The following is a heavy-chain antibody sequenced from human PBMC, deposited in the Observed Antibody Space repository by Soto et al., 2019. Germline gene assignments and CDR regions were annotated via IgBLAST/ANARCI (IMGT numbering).Heavy chain of an antibody. Sequence: QVQLVESGGGVVQPGRSLRLSCAASGFTFSSYAMHWVRQAPGKGLEWVAVISYDGSNKYYADSVKGRFTISRDNSKNTLYLQMNSLRAEDRAVYYCARDLGSSEALDYWGQGTLVTVSS. CDR3: ARDLGSSEALDY. J-gene: IGHJ4*02. V-gene: IGHV3-30-3*01. CDR2: ISYDGSNK. CDR1: GFTFSSYA. D-gene: IGHD6-13*01.